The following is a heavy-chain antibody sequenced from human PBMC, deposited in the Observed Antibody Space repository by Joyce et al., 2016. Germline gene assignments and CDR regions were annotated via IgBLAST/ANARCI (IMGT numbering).Heavy chain of an antibody. Sequence: QIRLVESGGGVVQPGRSMRLSCAASGFNFTTHAIHWVRQGPGKVLEVVGVSSYDGSFKYYSESVRGRFTISRDNSKTTVSLQMSSLRPEDTALYYCAKGAFWRGFDSWGQGTRVTVSS. CDR1: GFNFTTHA. CDR3: AKGAFWRGFDS. V-gene: IGHV3-30*18. D-gene: IGHD3-3*01. CDR2: SSYDGSFK. J-gene: IGHJ4*02.